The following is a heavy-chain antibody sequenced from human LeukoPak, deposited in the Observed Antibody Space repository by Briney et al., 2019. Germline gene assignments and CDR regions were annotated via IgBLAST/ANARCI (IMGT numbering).Heavy chain of an antibody. CDR2: IIPISGTA. V-gene: IGHV1-69*05. CDR3: ARDHKCSGWSVNYYYYMDV. Sequence: SVKVSCKASGGTFSSYAISWVRQAPGQGLEWMGGIIPISGTANYAQNFQGRVTITTDESTSTAYMELSSLRSEDTAVYYCARDHKCSGWSVNYYYYMDVWGKGTTVTVSS. CDR1: GGTFSSYA. J-gene: IGHJ6*03. D-gene: IGHD6-19*01.